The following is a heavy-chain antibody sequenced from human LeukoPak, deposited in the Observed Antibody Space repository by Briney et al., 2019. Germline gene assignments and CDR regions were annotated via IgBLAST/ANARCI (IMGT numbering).Heavy chain of an antibody. J-gene: IGHJ4*02. Sequence: PGGSLRLSCAASGFTFSSYGMSWVRQAPGKGLEWVSAISGSGGSTYYADSVKGRFTISRDNSKNTLYLQMNSLRAEDTAVYYCAKSRDSSGCLDYWGQGTLVTVSS. CDR3: AKSRDSSGCLDY. D-gene: IGHD3-22*01. CDR2: ISGSGGST. V-gene: IGHV3-23*01. CDR1: GFTFSSYG.